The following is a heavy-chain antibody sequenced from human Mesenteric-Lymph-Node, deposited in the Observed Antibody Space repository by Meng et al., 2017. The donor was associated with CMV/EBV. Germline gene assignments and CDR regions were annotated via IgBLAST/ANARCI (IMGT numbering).Heavy chain of an antibody. CDR1: DTVTSYY. D-gene: IGHD2-21*02. J-gene: IGHJ4*02. CDR2: INPSGGST. V-gene: IGHV1-46*01. CDR3: AREEYAYCGGDCPIGY. Sequence: DTVTSYYIHWVRQAPGQGLEWMGIINPSGGSTNYAQKFQGRLIMTRDTSTSTVYMELNSLRSEDSAVYYCAREEYAYCGGDCPIGYWGQGTLVTVSS.